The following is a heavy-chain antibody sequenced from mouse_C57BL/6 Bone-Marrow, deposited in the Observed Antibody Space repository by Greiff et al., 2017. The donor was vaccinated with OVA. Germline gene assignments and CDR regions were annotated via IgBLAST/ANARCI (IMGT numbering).Heavy chain of an antibody. CDR2: INPGSGGT. CDR1: GYAFTNYL. Sequence: QVQLQQSGAELVRPGTSVKVSCKASGYAFTNYLIEWVKQRPGQGLEWIGVINPGSGGTNYNEKFKGKATLTADKSSSTAYMQLSSLPSEDSAVYFCARNYYYGSSEAWFAYWGQGTLVTVSA. CDR3: ARNYYYGSSEAWFAY. J-gene: IGHJ3*01. D-gene: IGHD1-1*01. V-gene: IGHV1-54*01.